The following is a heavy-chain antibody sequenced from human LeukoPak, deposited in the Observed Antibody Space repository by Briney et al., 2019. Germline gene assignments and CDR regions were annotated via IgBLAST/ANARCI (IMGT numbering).Heavy chain of an antibody. CDR1: GGSFSGYY. V-gene: IGHV4-34*01. D-gene: IGHD2-2*01. CDR2: INHSGST. CDR3: ARGHCSSTSCYYYYGMDV. Sequence: SETLSLTCAVYGGSFSGYYWSWIRQSPGKGLEWIGEINHSGSTNYNPSLKSRVTISVDTSKNQFSLKLSSVTAADTAVYYCARGHCSSTSCYYYYGMDVWGQGTTVTVSS. J-gene: IGHJ6*02.